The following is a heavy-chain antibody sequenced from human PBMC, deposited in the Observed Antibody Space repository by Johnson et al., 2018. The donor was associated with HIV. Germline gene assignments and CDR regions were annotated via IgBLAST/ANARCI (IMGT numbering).Heavy chain of an antibody. V-gene: IGHV3-23*04. CDR2: IGGSGGST. J-gene: IGHJ3*02. Sequence: VQLVESGGDLVQPGGSLRLSCAGSGFTFRRYGMSWVRQAPGKGPEWVSTIGGSGGSTYYADSVQGRFTISSDNSKNSLYLQMNSLRAEDTALYYCARVPSFLGRGLDAFDIWGQGTMVTVSS. D-gene: IGHD2/OR15-2a*01. CDR3: ARVPSFLGRGLDAFDI. CDR1: GFTFRRYG.